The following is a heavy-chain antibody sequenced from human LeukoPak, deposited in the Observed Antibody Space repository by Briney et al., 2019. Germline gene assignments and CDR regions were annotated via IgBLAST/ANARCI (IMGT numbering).Heavy chain of an antibody. J-gene: IGHJ5*02. CDR2: IYYSGST. CDR1: GGSISSSSYY. V-gene: IGHV4-39*07. CDR3: ARDNSVEDTAWWFDP. D-gene: IGHD4-23*01. Sequence: SETLSLTCTVSGGSISSSSYYWGWIRQPPGKGLEWIGSIYYSGSTYYNPSLKSRVTISVDTSKNQFSLKLSSVTAADTAVYYCARDNSVEDTAWWFDPWGQGTLVTVSS.